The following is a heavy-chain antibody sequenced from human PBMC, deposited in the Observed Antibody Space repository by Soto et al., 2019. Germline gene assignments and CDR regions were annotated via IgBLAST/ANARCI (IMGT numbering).Heavy chain of an antibody. CDR2: INHIGTT. CDR3: ATKTVHFLEWLGKNLYYMDV. Sequence: SETLSLTCAVYGGSFSGYYWSWIRQPPGKGLEWIGEINHIGTTNYNPSLKSRVTISVDMSKNQFSLKLSSVTAADTAVYYCATKTVHFLEWLGKNLYYMDVWGKGTRVTVSS. CDR1: GGSFSGYY. D-gene: IGHD3-3*01. V-gene: IGHV4-34*01. J-gene: IGHJ6*03.